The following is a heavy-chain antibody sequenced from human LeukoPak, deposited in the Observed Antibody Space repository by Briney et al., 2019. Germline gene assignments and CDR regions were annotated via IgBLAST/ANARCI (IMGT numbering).Heavy chain of an antibody. Sequence: SETLSLTCTVSGGSISSYYWTWIRQPAGKGLEWIGRIYTSGSTNYNPSLKSRVTMSIDTSKNQFSLNLSPVTAADTAVYYCARDHSTSYFDYWGQGTLVTVSS. CDR2: IYTSGST. J-gene: IGHJ4*02. CDR3: ARDHSTSYFDY. V-gene: IGHV4-4*07. CDR1: GGSISSYY.